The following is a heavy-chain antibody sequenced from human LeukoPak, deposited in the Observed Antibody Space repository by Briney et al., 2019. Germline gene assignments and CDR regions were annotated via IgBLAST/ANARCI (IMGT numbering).Heavy chain of an antibody. V-gene: IGHV3-9*01. CDR1: GFTFDDYA. J-gene: IGHJ4*02. Sequence: GGSLRLSCAASGFTFDDYAMHWVRQAPGKGLEWVSGISWNSGSIGYADSVKGRFTTSRDNAKNSLYLQMTSLRAEDTAVYYCARRGYGSIDYWGQGTLVTVSS. D-gene: IGHD3-10*01. CDR3: ARRGYGSIDY. CDR2: ISWNSGSI.